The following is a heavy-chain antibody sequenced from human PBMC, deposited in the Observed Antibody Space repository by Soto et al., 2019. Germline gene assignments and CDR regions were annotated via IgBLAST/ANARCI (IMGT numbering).Heavy chain of an antibody. CDR3: ARGLRSDYYYHSCRVV. J-gene: IGHJ6*03. D-gene: IGHD4-17*01. Sequence: VQLQESGPGLVKPSETLSLTCTVSGGSISSYYWSWIRQPPGKGLQWIGDIYYSGSTNYNRSLKSRSTQAVETSKNRFPLKVMSVTAAYTAVYNCARGLRSDYYYHSCRVVWGKGPTVTVPS. CDR2: IYYSGST. CDR1: GGSISSYY. V-gene: IGHV4-59*01.